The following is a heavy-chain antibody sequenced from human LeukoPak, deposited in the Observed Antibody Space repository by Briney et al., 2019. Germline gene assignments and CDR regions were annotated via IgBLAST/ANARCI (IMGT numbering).Heavy chain of an antibody. CDR2: ISYDGSNK. CDR1: GFTFSSYA. D-gene: IGHD3-22*01. J-gene: IGHJ4*02. CDR3: ARDRVTSSGYYLYYFDY. Sequence: GGSLRLSCAASGFTFSSYAMSWVRQAPGKGLEWVAVISYDGSNKYYADSVKGRFTISRDNSKNTLYLQMNSLRAEDTAVYYCARDRVTSSGYYLYYFDYWGQGTLVTVSS. V-gene: IGHV3-30-3*01.